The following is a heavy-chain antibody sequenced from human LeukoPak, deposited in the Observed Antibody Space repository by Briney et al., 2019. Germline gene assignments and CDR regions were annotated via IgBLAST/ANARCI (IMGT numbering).Heavy chain of an antibody. CDR2: ISSTGTYI. V-gene: IGHV3-21*01. CDR1: GFTFSGYA. CDR3: ARICIVTTWEPYYYYMDV. Sequence: GGSLRLSCAASGFTFSGYAMTWVRQAPGKGLEWVSSISSTGTYIYYAASQKGRFTISRDNAKNSLFLQMDSLRAEDTAVYYCARICIVTTWEPYYYYMDVWGKGTTVTVSS. D-gene: IGHD4-11*01. J-gene: IGHJ6*03.